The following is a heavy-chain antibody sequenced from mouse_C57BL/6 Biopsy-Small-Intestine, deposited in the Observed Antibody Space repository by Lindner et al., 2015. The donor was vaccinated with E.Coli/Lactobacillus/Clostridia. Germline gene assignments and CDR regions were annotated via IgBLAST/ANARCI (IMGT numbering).Heavy chain of an antibody. J-gene: IGHJ3*01. V-gene: IGHV1-82*01. CDR2: IYPGDGDT. D-gene: IGHD2-4*01. Sequence: VQLQESGPELVKPGASVKISCKASGYAFSDSWMNWVRQRPGKGLEWIGRIYPGDGDTNYNGKFKDKATLTADKSSSIVYMQFSSLTSEDSAVYFCARRPSDYDYDGWFVYWGQGTLVTVSS. CDR3: ARRPSDYDYDGWFVY. CDR1: GYAFSDSW.